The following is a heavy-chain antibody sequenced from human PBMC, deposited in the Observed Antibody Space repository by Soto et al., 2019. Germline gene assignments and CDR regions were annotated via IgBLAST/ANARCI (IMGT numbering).Heavy chain of an antibody. CDR1: GFTFGNYG. D-gene: IGHD1-26*01. CDR3: AKGGGSARDFDY. CDR2: TSYDGNNK. Sequence: QVQLVDSGGDVVQPGGSLRLSCTGSGFTFGNYGMHWVRQAPGKGPEWVASTSYDGNNKYYADSLKGRFTISRDNSKKMVYLQMTSLGPEDTAVYYCAKGGGSARDFDYWGQGALVTVSS. V-gene: IGHV3-30*18. J-gene: IGHJ4*02.